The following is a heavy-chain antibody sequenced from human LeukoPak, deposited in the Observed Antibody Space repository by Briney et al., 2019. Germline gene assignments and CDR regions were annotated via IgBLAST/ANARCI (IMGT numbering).Heavy chain of an antibody. D-gene: IGHD3-22*01. Sequence: SVTLSLTCTVSGRSNSSYYWIWLPQPPGKGLEWIGYIYYSGSNNYNPSLKSRVTISVDTSKNQFSLKLSSVTAADTAVYYCARGCMIVVAWGQGTLVTVSS. CDR2: IYYSGSN. CDR1: GRSNSSYY. J-gene: IGHJ5*02. CDR3: ARGCMIVVA. V-gene: IGHV4-59*12.